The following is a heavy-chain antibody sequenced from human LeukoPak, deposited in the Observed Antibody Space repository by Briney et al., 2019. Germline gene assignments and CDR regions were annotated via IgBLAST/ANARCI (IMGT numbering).Heavy chain of an antibody. CDR1: GGSLRGYY. CDR2: IYHSGST. D-gene: IGHD3-22*01. V-gene: IGHV4-34*01. CDR3: AREGRRWAMIDDRDY. Sequence: SETLSLTCAVYGGSLRGYYWSWIRQTPGKGLERIWSIYHSGSTYYNPSLKSRVTISVDTSKNQFTLKLGSVTAADTAVYYCAREGRRWAMIDDRDYWGQGTLVTVSS. J-gene: IGHJ4*02.